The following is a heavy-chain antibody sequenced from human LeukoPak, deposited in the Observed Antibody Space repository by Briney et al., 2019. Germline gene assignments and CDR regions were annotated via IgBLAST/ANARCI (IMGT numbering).Heavy chain of an antibody. CDR2: ISWNSGSI. V-gene: IGHV3-9*01. J-gene: IGHJ4*02. CDR1: GFTFDDYA. Sequence: GGSLRLSCAASGFTFDDYAMHWVRQAPGKGLEWVSGISWNSGSIGYADSVKGRFTISRDNAKNSLYLQMNSLRAEDTAVYYCARDQGGPRATVDYWGQGTLVTVSS. CDR3: ARDQGGPRATVDY. D-gene: IGHD1-26*01.